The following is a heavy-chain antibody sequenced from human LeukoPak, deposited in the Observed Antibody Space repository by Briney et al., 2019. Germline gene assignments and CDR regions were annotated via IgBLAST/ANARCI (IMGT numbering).Heavy chain of an antibody. CDR3: ASSRGYDDPVGY. CDR1: GGSISSSSYY. V-gene: IGHV4-39*01. D-gene: IGHD5-12*01. CDR2: IYYSGST. J-gene: IGHJ4*02. Sequence: SETLSLTCTVSGGSISSSSYYWGWIRQPPGKGLEWIGSIYYSGSTYYNPSLKSRVTISVDTSKNQFSLKLSSVTAADTAVYYCASSRGYDDPVGYWGQGTLVTVSS.